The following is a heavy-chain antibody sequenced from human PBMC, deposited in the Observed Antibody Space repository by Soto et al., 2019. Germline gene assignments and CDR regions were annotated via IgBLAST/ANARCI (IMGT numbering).Heavy chain of an antibody. CDR3: ARGYSYGFPGYAFDI. Sequence: SETLSLTCTVSGGSISSYYWSWIRQPPGKGLEWIGYIYYSGSTNYNLSLKSRVTISVDTSKNQFSLKLSSVTAADTAVYYCARGYSYGFPGYAFDIWGQGTMVTVSS. CDR2: IYYSGST. D-gene: IGHD5-18*01. V-gene: IGHV4-59*01. CDR1: GGSISSYY. J-gene: IGHJ3*02.